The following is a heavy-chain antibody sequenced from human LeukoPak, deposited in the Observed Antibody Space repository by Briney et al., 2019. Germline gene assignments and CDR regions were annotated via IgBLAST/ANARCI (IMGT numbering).Heavy chain of an antibody. V-gene: IGHV3-7*03. CDR1: GFTFSSYW. CDR2: IKQDGSEK. Sequence: GGSLRLSCAASGFTFSSYWMSWVRQAPGKGLEWVANIKQDGSEKYYVDSVKGRFTISRGNAKNSLYLQMNSLRAEDTAVYYCARETTVTTFHWYFDLWGRGTLVTVSS. CDR3: ARETTVTTFHWYFDL. D-gene: IGHD4-17*01. J-gene: IGHJ2*01.